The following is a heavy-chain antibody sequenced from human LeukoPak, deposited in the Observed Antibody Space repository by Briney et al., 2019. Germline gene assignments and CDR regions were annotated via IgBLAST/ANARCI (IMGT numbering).Heavy chain of an antibody. CDR2: IYSGGST. CDR3: TDTVAG. CDR1: GFSVSSNY. D-gene: IGHD4-23*01. J-gene: IGHJ4*02. Sequence: GGSLRLSCAASGFSVSSNYVTWVRQPPGNGLEWVSVIYSGGSTYYADSVKGRFTISRDNSKNTLYLQMNSLRVEDTAVYYCTDTVAGWGQGTLVTVSS. V-gene: IGHV3-53*05.